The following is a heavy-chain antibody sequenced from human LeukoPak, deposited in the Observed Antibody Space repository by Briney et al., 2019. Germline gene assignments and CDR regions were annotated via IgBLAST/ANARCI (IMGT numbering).Heavy chain of an antibody. CDR1: GFTVSDNY. Sequence: GGSLRLSCAASGFTVSDNYMTWVRRAPGKGLEWVSYISSSGGTIIYADSVKGRFTMSRDNAKNSLYLQMNSLRAEDTAVYYCARGRWWTWFDPWGQGTLVTVSS. D-gene: IGHD2-8*02. CDR2: ISSSGGTI. CDR3: ARGRWWTWFDP. V-gene: IGHV3-11*01. J-gene: IGHJ5*02.